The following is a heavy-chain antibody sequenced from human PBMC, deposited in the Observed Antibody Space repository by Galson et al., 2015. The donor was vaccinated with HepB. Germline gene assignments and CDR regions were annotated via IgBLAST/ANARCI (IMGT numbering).Heavy chain of an antibody. Sequence: CAISGDSVSSNSAAWDWIRLSPSRGLEWLGRTYYRSKWYRNYAGSVKSRITINPDTSKNQFSLQLNSVTPEDTAVYYCARSSGWFDYGGQGTLVTVSS. V-gene: IGHV6-1*01. CDR3: ARSSGWFDY. CDR1: GDSVSSNSAA. D-gene: IGHD6-19*01. J-gene: IGHJ5*01. CDR2: TYYRSKWYR.